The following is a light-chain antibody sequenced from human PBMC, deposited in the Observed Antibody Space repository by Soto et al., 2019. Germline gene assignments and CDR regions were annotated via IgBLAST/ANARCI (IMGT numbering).Light chain of an antibody. CDR1: QGISSE. CDR3: QQGHNWPLT. J-gene: IGKJ2*01. V-gene: IGKV3-15*01. CDR2: GAS. Sequence: EIVMTQSPATLSLSPGERAALSCRASQGISSELAWYQQKPGQPPRLLIYGASTRATGVPARFTGSGSGSDFTLTISGLQSEDFAVYYCQQGHNWPLTFGQVTTLEI.